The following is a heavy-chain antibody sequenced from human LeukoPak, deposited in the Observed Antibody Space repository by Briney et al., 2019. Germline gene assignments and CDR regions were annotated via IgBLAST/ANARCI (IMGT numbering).Heavy chain of an antibody. CDR3: ATVGDGYNYFDH. CDR2: ITPSGGST. CDR1: GYIFTTYY. D-gene: IGHD5-24*01. V-gene: IGHV1-46*01. Sequence: ASVKVSCKASGYIFTTYYMHWMRQAPGQGLEWMGIITPSGGSTSYAQKFQGRVTMTRDMSTSTVYMELSSLRSEDTAVYYCATVGDGYNYFDHWGQGTLVTVSS. J-gene: IGHJ4*02.